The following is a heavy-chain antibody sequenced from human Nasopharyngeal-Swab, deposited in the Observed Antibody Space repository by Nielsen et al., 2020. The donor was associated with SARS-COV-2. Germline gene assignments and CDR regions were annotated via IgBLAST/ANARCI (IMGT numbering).Heavy chain of an antibody. V-gene: IGHV3-53*05. D-gene: IGHD1-26*01. J-gene: IGHJ3*02. CDR2: IYSGGST. Sequence: GSSLKISCAACGFTASSNYMSWVRQAPGKGLEWVSVIYSGGSTYYADSVKGRFTISRDNSKNTLYLQMNSLRADDTAVYYCARGIVGAITGDAFDIWGQGTMVTVSS. CDR3: ARGIVGAITGDAFDI. CDR1: GFTASSNY.